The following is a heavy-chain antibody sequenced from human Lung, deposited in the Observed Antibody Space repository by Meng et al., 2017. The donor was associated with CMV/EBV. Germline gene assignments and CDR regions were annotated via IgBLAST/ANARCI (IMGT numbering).Heavy chain of an antibody. J-gene: IGHJ4*02. V-gene: IGHV3-11*01. CDR2: ISHTGQAL. D-gene: IGHD6-6*01. Sequence: GSLRLSCAASGFTFSDYFMTWIRQAPGKGLEWLSYISHTGQALYYADSVKGRFTMSRDNARKSLYLQMNSQRAEDTAIYYCAREGRKAADIWGQGTLVTVSS. CDR1: GFTFSDYF. CDR3: AREGRKAADI.